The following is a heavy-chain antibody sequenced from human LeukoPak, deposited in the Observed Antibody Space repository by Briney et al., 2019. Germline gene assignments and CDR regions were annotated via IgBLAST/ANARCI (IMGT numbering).Heavy chain of an antibody. V-gene: IGHV1-2*06. D-gene: IGHD6-13*01. CDR2: INPNSGGT. CDR1: GYTFTGYY. CDR3: ARARQQLVKFDP. Sequence: ASVKVSCKASGYTFTGYYMHWVRQAPGQGLEWMGRINPNSGGTNYAQKFQGRVTMTRDTSISTAYMELSRPRSDDTAVYYCARARQQLVKFDPWGQGTLVTVSS. J-gene: IGHJ5*02.